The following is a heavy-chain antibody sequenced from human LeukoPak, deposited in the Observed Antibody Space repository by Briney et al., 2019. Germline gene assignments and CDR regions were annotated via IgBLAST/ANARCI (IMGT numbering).Heavy chain of an antibody. Sequence: GASVKVSCKASGYTFSTYAITWVRQAPGQGLEWIGWISVYRGNTKFAQSFQGRVAMTTDTSTTTAYMELTSLRSDDTAVYFCARPKSNYDNSGYIPLDYWGQGTLVTVSS. CDR3: ARPKSNYDNSGYIPLDY. CDR1: GYTFSTYA. D-gene: IGHD3-22*01. V-gene: IGHV1-18*01. J-gene: IGHJ4*02. CDR2: ISVYRGNT.